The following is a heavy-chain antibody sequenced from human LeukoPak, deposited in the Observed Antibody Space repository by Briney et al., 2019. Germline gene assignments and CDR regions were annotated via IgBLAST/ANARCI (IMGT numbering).Heavy chain of an antibody. J-gene: IGHJ4*02. CDR3: ARGRLWFGEFNYFDY. D-gene: IGHD3-10*01. Sequence: GGSLRLSCAASGFSFSNYGMHWVRQAPGKGLEWVAFIRFDGTDEFYADSVKGRFTISRDNSKNTLYLQMNSLRAEDTAVYYCARGRLWFGEFNYFDYWGQGTLVTVSS. V-gene: IGHV3-30*02. CDR2: IRFDGTDE. CDR1: GFSFSNYG.